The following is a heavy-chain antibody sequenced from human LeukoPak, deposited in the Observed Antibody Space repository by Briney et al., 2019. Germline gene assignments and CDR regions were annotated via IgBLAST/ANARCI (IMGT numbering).Heavy chain of an antibody. CDR1: GGSISSYY. V-gene: IGHV4-59*08. J-gene: IGHJ6*03. CDR3: AGQMDTAMVTGHYYYYMDV. CDR2: IYYSGST. D-gene: IGHD5-18*01. Sequence: SETLSLTCTASGGSISSYYWSWIRQPPGKGLEWIGYIYYSGSTNYNPSLKSRVTISVDTSKNQFSLKLSSVTAADTAVYYCAGQMDTAMVTGHYYYYMDVWGKGTTVTVSS.